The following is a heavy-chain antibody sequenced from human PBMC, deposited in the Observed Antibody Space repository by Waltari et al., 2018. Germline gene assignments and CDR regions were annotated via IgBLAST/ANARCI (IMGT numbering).Heavy chain of an antibody. J-gene: IGHJ4*02. CDR1: GFTFSSYG. Sequence: QVQLVESGGGVVQPGRSLRLSCAASGFTFSSYGMHWVRQAPGKGLEWVAVIWYDGSNKYYADSVKGRFTISRDKSKNTLYLQMNSLRAEDTAVYYCASRGYSSSWYYFDYWGQGTLVTVSS. V-gene: IGHV3-33*01. CDR2: IWYDGSNK. D-gene: IGHD6-13*01. CDR3: ASRGYSSSWYYFDY.